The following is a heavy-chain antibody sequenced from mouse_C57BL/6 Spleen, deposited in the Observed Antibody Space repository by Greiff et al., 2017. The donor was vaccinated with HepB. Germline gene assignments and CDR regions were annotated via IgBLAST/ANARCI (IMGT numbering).Heavy chain of an antibody. CDR2: IYPGDGDT. D-gene: IGHD2-5*01. CDR1: GYAFSSSW. J-gene: IGHJ4*01. Sequence: QVQLQQSGPELVKPGASVKISCKASGYAFSSSWMNWVKQRPGKGLEWIGRIYPGDGDTNYNGKFKGKATLTADKSSSTAYMQLSSLTSEDSAVYFCARSGYSNPGAMDYWGQGTSVTVSS. CDR3: ARSGYSNPGAMDY. V-gene: IGHV1-82*01.